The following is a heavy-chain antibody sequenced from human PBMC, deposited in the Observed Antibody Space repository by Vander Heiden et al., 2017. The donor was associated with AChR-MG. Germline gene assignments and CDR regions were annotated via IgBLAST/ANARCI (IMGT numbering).Heavy chain of an antibody. Sequence: LQLQESGPGLVQASETLSVTCGGPGGPLSSSSCYWCGIRQPPGEGLEGIGRIYYSGSSYYNPSHKSRVTISVDTSKNQSSLKLSSVTAAETAVYECARTYGSGSYYNRPFDYWGQGTLVTVSS. D-gene: IGHD3-10*01. CDR3: ARTYGSGSYYNRPFDY. CDR2: IYYSGSS. CDR1: GGPLSSSSCY. V-gene: IGHV4-39*01. J-gene: IGHJ4*02.